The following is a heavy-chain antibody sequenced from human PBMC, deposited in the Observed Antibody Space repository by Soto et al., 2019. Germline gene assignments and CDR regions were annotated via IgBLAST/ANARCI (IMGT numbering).Heavy chain of an antibody. CDR2: ISAYNGNT. CDR1: GYTFTSYG. CDR3: ARDVAVAGYFDY. J-gene: IGHJ4*02. Sequence: ASVKVSCKASGYTFTSYGISWVRQAPGQGLEWMGWISAYNGNTNYAQKLQGRVTMTTDTSTSTAYMELRSLRSEDTAVYYCARDVAVAGYFDYWGQGTLVTVSS. D-gene: IGHD6-19*01. V-gene: IGHV1-18*04.